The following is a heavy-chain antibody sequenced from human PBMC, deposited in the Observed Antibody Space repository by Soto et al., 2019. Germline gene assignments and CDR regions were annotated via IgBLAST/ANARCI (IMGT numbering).Heavy chain of an antibody. V-gene: IGHV1-2*04. D-gene: IGHD3-3*01. Sequence: ASVKVSCKASGYTFTGYYMHWVRQAPGQGLEWMGWINPNSGGTNYAQKFQGWVTMTRDTSISTAYMELSSLRAEDTAVYYCASVVSSDPYYDFWSGYYWPRDYYYYGMDVWGQGTTVTVSS. CDR3: ASVVSSDPYYDFWSGYYWPRDYYYYGMDV. CDR2: INPNSGGT. J-gene: IGHJ6*02. CDR1: GYTFTGYY.